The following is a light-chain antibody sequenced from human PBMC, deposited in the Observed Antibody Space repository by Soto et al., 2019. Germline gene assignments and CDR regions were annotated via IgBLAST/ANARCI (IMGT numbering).Light chain of an antibody. CDR1: QGISSY. CDR3: QQYNSYWM. V-gene: IGKV1-9*01. CDR2: ATS. J-gene: IGKJ1*01. Sequence: TQSPSSLSASLGDRVTITCRASQGISSYFAWYQQKPGKAPKLLIYATSTLQSGVPSRFSGSGSGTDFTLAISSLQPDDFATYYCQQYNSYWMFGLGTKVDI.